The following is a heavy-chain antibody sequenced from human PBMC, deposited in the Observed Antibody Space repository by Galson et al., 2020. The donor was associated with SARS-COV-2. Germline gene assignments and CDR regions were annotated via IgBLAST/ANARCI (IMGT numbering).Heavy chain of an antibody. D-gene: IGHD5-12*01. J-gene: IGHJ4*02. CDR2: IYYSGST. V-gene: IGHV4-30-4*07. CDR1: GGSISSGGYS. Sequence: SETLSLTCAVSGGSISSGGYSWSWIRQPPGKGLEWIGYIYYSGSTYYNPSLKSRVTISVDTSKNQFSLKLSSVTAADTAVYYCARDIGGYSGYESGYWGQGTLVTVSS. CDR3: ARDIGGYSGYESGY.